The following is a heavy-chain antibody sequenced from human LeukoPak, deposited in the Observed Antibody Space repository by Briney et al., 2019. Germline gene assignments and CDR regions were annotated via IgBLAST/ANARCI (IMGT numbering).Heavy chain of an antibody. D-gene: IGHD2-8*01. CDR2: IKQDGSEK. CDR3: ARGNGFIIDY. CDR1: GFTLSSKW. Sequence: PGGSLRLSCAASGFTLSSKWMNGVRQAPGKGLECVAIIKQDGSEKYSVDSVKGRFTLSRDNAKNSLYLQMNSLRAEDTAVYYCARGNGFIIDYWGQGTLVTVSS. V-gene: IGHV3-7*01. J-gene: IGHJ4*02.